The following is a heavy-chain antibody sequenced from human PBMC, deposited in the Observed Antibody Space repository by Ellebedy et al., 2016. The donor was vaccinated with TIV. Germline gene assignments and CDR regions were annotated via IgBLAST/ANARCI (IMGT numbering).Heavy chain of an antibody. CDR2: INHSGST. D-gene: IGHD6-6*01. CDR1: GGSFSGYY. CDR3: TRGLPAARYFDY. V-gene: IGHV4-34*01. Sequence: SETLSLXXAVYGGSFSGYYWSWIRQPPGKGLEWIGDINHSGSTNYNPSLKSRVTISVDTSKNQFSLKLSSVTAADTAVYYCTRGLPAARYFDYWGQGTLVTVSS. J-gene: IGHJ4*02.